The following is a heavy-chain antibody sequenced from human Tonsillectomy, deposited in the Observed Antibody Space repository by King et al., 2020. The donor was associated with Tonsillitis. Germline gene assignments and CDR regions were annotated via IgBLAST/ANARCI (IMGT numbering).Heavy chain of an antibody. D-gene: IGHD6-19*01. Sequence: VQLQESGPGLVKPSETLSLTCSVSVGSISSSSYYWGWIRQPPGKGLEWIGSIYYSGSTYYNPSLKRRVTISVDTSKNHFSLKLSSVTAADTAVYYCARRFGSGWYSNWGQGTLVTVSS. CDR1: VGSISSSSYY. V-gene: IGHV4-39*02. CDR3: ARRFGSGWYSN. CDR2: IYYSGST. J-gene: IGHJ4*02.